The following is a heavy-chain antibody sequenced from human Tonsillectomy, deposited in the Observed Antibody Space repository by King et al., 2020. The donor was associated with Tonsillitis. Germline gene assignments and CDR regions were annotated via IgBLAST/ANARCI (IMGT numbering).Heavy chain of an antibody. CDR2: IYYSGST. CDR1: GGSISSYY. V-gene: IGHV4-59*01. Sequence: VQLQGSGPGLVKPSETLPLTCTVSGGSISSYYWSWIRQPPGKGLEWIGYIYYSGSTNYNPSLKSRVTISVDTSKNQFSLKLSSMTAADTAVYYCARNGGYSYALDYWGQGTLVTVSS. D-gene: IGHD5-18*01. J-gene: IGHJ4*02. CDR3: ARNGGYSYALDY.